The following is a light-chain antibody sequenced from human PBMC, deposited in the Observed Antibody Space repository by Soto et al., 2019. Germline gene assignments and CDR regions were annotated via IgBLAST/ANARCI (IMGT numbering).Light chain of an antibody. V-gene: IGKV3-11*01. CDR3: QQSYSTSWT. Sequence: EIVLTQSPATLSLSLGERATLSCRASQSIGSYLAWYQHKLGQPPRLLIYDASNRATGIPVRFSGSGSGTDFTLTISSLEPEDFATYYCQQSYSTSWTFGQGTKVDIK. J-gene: IGKJ1*01. CDR2: DAS. CDR1: QSIGSY.